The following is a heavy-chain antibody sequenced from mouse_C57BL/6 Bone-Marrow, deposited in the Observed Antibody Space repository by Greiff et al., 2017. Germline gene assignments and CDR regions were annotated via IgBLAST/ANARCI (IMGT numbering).Heavy chain of an antibody. J-gene: IGHJ2*01. Sequence: QVQLQQPGAELVKPGASVKLSCKASGYTFTSYWMQWVKQRPGQGLEWIGEIDPSDSYTNYNQKFKGKATLTVDTSSSTAYMQLSSLTSEDSAVYYGARVPVTTVVHFDYWGQGTTLTVSS. D-gene: IGHD1-1*01. V-gene: IGHV1-50*01. CDR1: GYTFTSYW. CDR3: ARVPVTTVVHFDY. CDR2: IDPSDSYT.